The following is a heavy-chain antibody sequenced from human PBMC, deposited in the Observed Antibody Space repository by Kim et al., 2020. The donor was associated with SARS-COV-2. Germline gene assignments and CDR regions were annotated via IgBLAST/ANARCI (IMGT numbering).Heavy chain of an antibody. V-gene: IGHV1-8*01. CDR1: GYTFTSYD. CDR3: ARGWKDFWSGYLGMDV. D-gene: IGHD3-3*01. Sequence: ASVKVSCKASGYTFTSYDINWVRQATGQGLEWMGWMNPNSGNTGYAQKFQGRVTMTRNTSISTAYMELSSLRSEDTAVYYCARGWKDFWSGYLGMDVWGQGTTVTVSS. CDR2: MNPNSGNT. J-gene: IGHJ6*02.